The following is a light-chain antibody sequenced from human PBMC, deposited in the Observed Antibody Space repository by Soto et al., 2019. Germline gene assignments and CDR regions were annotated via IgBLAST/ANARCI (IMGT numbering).Light chain of an antibody. CDR1: QSVSSNH. J-gene: IGKJ1*01. CDR2: GGS. V-gene: IGKV3-20*01. Sequence: DIVLTQSPGTLCLSPGERATLSFRASQSVSSNHLAWYQQKPGQAPRLLIYGGSSRATGLPVRFSGSGSETDFTLTITRQEPEDLAVYYCQQYSTSRTFGQGTKVDI. CDR3: QQYSTSRT.